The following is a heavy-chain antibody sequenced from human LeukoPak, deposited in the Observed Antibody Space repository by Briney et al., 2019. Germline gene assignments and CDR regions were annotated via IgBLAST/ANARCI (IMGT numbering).Heavy chain of an antibody. J-gene: IGHJ4*02. CDR1: GVTFGTYA. CDR3: VKASRYFGEFDY. CDR2: MNGSGTRI. V-gene: IGHV3-23*01. Sequence: GGSLRLSCAASGVTFGTYAMSWVRQDPRKGLEWVSGMNGSGTRIYYADAVKGRFTISRDNSKNTLFLQMNSLRAEDTAVYYCVKASRYFGEFDYWGQGALVTVSS. D-gene: IGHD3-9*01.